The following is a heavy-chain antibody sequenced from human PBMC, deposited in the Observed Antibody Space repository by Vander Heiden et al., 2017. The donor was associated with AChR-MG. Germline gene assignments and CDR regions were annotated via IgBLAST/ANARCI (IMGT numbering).Heavy chain of an antibody. CDR3: ARDPIDIVPVVVSIDAFDF. V-gene: IGHV1-2*06. CDR2: INPNSGGT. Sequence: QVQLVQSGAEVKKPGASVKVSCKASGYTFTGYYIHWMRQSPGEGLEWMGRINPNSGGTRFEQKFQGRVTMTRDTSISTAYMELSGLRPDDTAVYYCARDPIDIVPVVVSIDAFDFWGQGTMVTVSS. J-gene: IGHJ3*01. D-gene: IGHD2-15*01. CDR1: GYTFTGYY.